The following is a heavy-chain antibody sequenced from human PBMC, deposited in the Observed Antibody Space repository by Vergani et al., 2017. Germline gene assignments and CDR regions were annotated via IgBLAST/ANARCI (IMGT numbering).Heavy chain of an antibody. J-gene: IGHJ6*02. V-gene: IGHV3-21*01. CDR3: AAGADYDFWSGYPIIYGMDV. Sequence: EVQLVESGGGLVKPGGSLRLSCAASGFTFSSYSMNWVRQAPGKGLEWVSSISSSRSYIYYADSVKGRFAISRDNAENSLYLQMNSLRAEDTAVYYCAAGADYDFWSGYPIIYGMDVWGQGTTVTVSS. CDR2: ISSSRSYI. D-gene: IGHD3-3*01. CDR1: GFTFSSYS.